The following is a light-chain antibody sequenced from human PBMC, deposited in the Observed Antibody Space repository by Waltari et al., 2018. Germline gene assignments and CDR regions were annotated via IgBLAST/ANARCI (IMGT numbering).Light chain of an antibody. J-gene: IGLJ2*01. CDR2: QDN. V-gene: IGLV6-57*03. CDR3: QSYDTSNVI. CDR1: SGSIASNY. Sequence: FMLTQPHSVSASPGKTVTISCTRSSGSIASNYVQWFQQPPGSAPTTVISQDNQRPSGVPDRFSCSIDSSSNAASLTISGLKTEDEADYYCQSYDTSNVIFGGGTKLTVL.